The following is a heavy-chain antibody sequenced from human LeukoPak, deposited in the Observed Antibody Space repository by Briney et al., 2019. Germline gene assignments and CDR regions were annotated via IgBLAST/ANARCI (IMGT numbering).Heavy chain of an antibody. CDR3: TRLQIAVAGPNWFDP. D-gene: IGHD6-19*01. Sequence: PGGSLRLSCAASKFTFSSYWMSWVRQAPGKGLEWVANIKQDGSVQFYMDSLKGRFSVSRDNAKNSLYLQMNDLRVEDTAVYYCTRLQIAVAGPNWFDPWGQGTLVTVSS. V-gene: IGHV3-7*01. CDR1: KFTFSSYW. CDR2: IKQDGSVQ. J-gene: IGHJ5*02.